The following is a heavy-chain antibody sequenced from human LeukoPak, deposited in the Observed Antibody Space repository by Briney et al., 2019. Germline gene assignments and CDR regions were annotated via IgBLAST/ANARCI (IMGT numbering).Heavy chain of an antibody. J-gene: IGHJ3*02. CDR2: IYYSGST. CDR1: GGSISSSSYY. Sequence: SETLSLTCTVSGGSISSSSYYWGWIRQPPGQGLEWIGSIYYSGSTYYNPSLKSRFTISADTSKNQLSLNLSSVTAADTAVYYCAGATVTTGGGAFDIWGQGTMVTVSS. V-gene: IGHV4-39*01. CDR3: AGATVTTGGGAFDI. D-gene: IGHD4-17*01.